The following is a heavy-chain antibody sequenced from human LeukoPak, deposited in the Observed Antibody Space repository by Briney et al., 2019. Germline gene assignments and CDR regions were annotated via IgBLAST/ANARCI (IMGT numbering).Heavy chain of an antibody. V-gene: IGHV4-34*01. CDR1: GGSFSGYY. CDR2: INHSGST. CDR3: ARGRKNSYGYYYYYYMDV. J-gene: IGHJ6*03. D-gene: IGHD5-18*01. Sequence: SETLSLTCAVYGGSFSGYYWSWLRQPPGKGLEWIGEINHSGSTNYNPSLKSRVTISVDTSKNQFSLKLSSVTAADTAVYYCARGRKNSYGYYYYYYMDVWGKGTTVTVSS.